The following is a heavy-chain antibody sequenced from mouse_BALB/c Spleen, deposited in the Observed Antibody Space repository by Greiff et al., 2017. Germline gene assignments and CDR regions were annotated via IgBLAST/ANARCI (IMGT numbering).Heavy chain of an antibody. CDR2: IWAGGST. J-gene: IGHJ4*01. D-gene: IGHD3-1*01. CDR3: ARDVPLGDAMDY. CDR1: GFSLTSYG. Sequence: VKLQESGPGLVAPSQSLSITCTVSGFSLTSYGVHWVRQPPGKGLEWLGVIWAGGSTNYNSALMSRLSISKDNSTGQVFLKMNSLQTDDTAMYYCARDVPLGDAMDYWGQGTSVTVSS. V-gene: IGHV2-9*02.